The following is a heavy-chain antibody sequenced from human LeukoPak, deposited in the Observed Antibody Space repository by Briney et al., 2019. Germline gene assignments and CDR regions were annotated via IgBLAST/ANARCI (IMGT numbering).Heavy chain of an antibody. CDR2: INHSGST. V-gene: IGHV4-34*01. Sequence: SETLSLTCAVYGGSFSGYYWSWIRRPPGKGLEWIGEINHSGSTNYNPSLKSRVTISVDTSKNQFSLKLSSVTAADTAVYYCARGTEDDAFDIWGQGTMVTVSS. CDR3: ARGTEDDAFDI. J-gene: IGHJ3*02. CDR1: GGSFSGYY.